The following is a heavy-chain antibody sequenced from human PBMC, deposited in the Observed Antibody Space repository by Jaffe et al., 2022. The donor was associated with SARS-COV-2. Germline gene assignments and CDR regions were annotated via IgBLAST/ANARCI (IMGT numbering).Heavy chain of an antibody. CDR3: AREGRSGGSYYYDSSGEGFDY. Sequence: QVQLVESGGGVVQPGRSLRLSCAASGFTFSSYAMHWVRQAPGKGLEWVAVISYDGSNKYYADSVKGRFTISRDNSKNTLYLQMNSLRAEDTAVYYCAREGRSGGSYYYDSSGEGFDYWGQGTLVTVSS. D-gene: IGHD3-22*01. J-gene: IGHJ4*02. CDR1: GFTFSSYA. V-gene: IGHV3-30*04. CDR2: ISYDGSNK.